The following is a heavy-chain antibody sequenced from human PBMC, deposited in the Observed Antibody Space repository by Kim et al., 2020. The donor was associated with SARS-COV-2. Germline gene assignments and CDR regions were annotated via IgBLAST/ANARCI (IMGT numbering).Heavy chain of an antibody. J-gene: IGHJ4*02. V-gene: IGHV4-39*01. Sequence: SETLSLTCTVSGGSISSSSYYWGWIRQPPGKGLEWIGSIYYSGGTYYNPSLKSRVTISVDTSKNQFSLKLSSVTAADTAVYYCARDRSGAEDYWGQGTLVTVSS. CDR3: ARDRSGAEDY. CDR1: GGSISSSSYY. D-gene: IGHD4-17*01. CDR2: IYYSGGT.